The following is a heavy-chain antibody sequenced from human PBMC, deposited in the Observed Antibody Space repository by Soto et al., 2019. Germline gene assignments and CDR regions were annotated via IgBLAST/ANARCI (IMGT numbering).Heavy chain of an antibody. J-gene: IGHJ6*03. CDR3: AKSRSTSENYMDV. D-gene: IGHD2-2*01. V-gene: IGHV3-9*01. Sequence: LRLSCAASGFTFDDYAMHWVRQAPGKGLEWVSGISWNSGSIGYADSVKGRFTISRENAKNSLYLQMNNMRAEDTALYYCAKSRSTSENYMDVWGKGTTVTVSS. CDR2: ISWNSGSI. CDR1: GFTFDDYA.